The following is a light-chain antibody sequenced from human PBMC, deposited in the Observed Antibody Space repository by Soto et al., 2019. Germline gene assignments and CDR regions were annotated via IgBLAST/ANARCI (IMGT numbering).Light chain of an antibody. CDR2: DAS. V-gene: IGKV1-5*01. J-gene: IGKJ5*01. CDR3: QQYNTYST. Sequence: IQMTQSPSTLSASVGVTVNMSCRASQSISVSLAWYQQKPGKAPNPLIYDASSLKSGVPARFSGSGSGTEFTLTISSLQPDDFATYYCQQYNTYSTFGQGTRLEIK. CDR1: QSISVS.